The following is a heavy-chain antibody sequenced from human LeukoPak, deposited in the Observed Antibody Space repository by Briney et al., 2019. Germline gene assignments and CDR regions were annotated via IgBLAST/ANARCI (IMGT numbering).Heavy chain of an antibody. CDR1: GFTFSSYS. Sequence: GGSLRLSCAASGFTFSSYSMNWVRQAPGKGLEWVSSISSSSSYIYYADSVKGRFTISRDNAKNSLYLQMNSLGAEDTAVYYCARDPPYSGSYYQIDYWGQGTLVTVSS. J-gene: IGHJ4*02. CDR3: ARDPPYSGSYYQIDY. V-gene: IGHV3-21*01. CDR2: ISSSSSYI. D-gene: IGHD1-26*01.